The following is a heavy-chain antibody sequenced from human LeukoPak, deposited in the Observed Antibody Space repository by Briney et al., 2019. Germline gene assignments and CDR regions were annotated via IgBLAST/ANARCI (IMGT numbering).Heavy chain of an antibody. CDR2: IYHSGGT. CDR1: GYSISSGYY. CDR3: ARGGTRRASDY. V-gene: IGHV4-38-2*02. J-gene: IGHJ4*02. Sequence: SETLSLTCTVSGYSISSGYYWGWIRQPPGKGLEWIGSIYHSGGTYYNPSLKSRVTISVDTSKNQFSLKLSSVTAADTAVYYCARGGTRRASDYWGQGTLVTVSS. D-gene: IGHD3-16*01.